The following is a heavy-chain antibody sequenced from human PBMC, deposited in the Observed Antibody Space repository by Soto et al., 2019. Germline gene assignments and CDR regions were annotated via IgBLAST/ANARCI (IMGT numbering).Heavy chain of an antibody. CDR3: AKDGNYYGSGSYYNVNY. CDR2: ISYDGSNK. CDR1: GFTFSSYG. V-gene: IGHV3-30*18. Sequence: GGSLRLSCAASGFTFSSYGMHWVRQAPGKGLEWVAVISYDGSNKYYADSVKGRFTISRDNSKNTLYLQMNSLRAEDTAVYYCAKDGNYYGSGSYYNVNYWGQGTLVTVSS. D-gene: IGHD3-10*01. J-gene: IGHJ4*02.